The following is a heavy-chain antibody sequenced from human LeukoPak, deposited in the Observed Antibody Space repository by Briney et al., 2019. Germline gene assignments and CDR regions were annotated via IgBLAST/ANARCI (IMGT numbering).Heavy chain of an antibody. V-gene: IGHV5-51*01. D-gene: IGHD6-19*01. J-gene: IGHJ4*02. CDR3: ARPRIAVAGTGEFDY. CDR2: IYPGDSDT. CDR1: GYSFTSYW. Sequence: GASLKISCKGSGYSFTSYWIGRVRQMPGKGLEWMGIIYPGDSDTRYSPSFQGQVTISADKSISTAYLQWSSLKASDTAMYYCARPRIAVAGTGEFDYWGQGTLVTVSS.